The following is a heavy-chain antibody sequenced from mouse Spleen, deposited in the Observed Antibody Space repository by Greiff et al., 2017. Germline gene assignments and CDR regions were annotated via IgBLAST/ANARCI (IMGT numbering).Heavy chain of an antibody. J-gene: IGHJ4*01. Sequence: EVQVVESGGGLVKRGGSLKLSCAASGFTFSSYAMSWVRQTPEKRLEWVATISSGGGNTYYPDSVKGRFTISRDNAKNTLYLQMSSLKSEDTAMYYCARWGYYGSSPIAMDYWGQGTSVTVSS. CDR3: ARWGYYGSSPIAMDY. V-gene: IGHV5-9-3*01. D-gene: IGHD1-1*01. CDR1: GFTFSSYA. CDR2: ISSGGGNT.